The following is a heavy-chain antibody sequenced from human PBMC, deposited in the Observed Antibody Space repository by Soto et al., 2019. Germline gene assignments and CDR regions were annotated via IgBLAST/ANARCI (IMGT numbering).Heavy chain of an antibody. CDR1: GFTVSSYA. D-gene: IGHD3-16*01. CDR2: ISGSGST. CDR3: AKALRFTFTTGYYMDV. J-gene: IGHJ6*03. V-gene: IGHV3-23*01. Sequence: EVQLLESGGGLVQPGGSLRLSCAASGFTVSSYAMSWVRQAPGKGLEWVSAISGSGSTYSADSVKGRFTISRESSKNTVYLEMNSLRAEATAVYYCAKALRFTFTTGYYMDVWGRGTTVTVSS.